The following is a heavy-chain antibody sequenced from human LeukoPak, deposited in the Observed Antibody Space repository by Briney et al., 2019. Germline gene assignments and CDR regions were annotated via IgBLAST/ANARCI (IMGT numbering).Heavy chain of an antibody. CDR2: IYYSGST. J-gene: IGHJ3*02. Sequence: PSETLSLTCTVSGGSISSYYWSWIRQPPGKGLEWIGDIYYSGSTNYNPSLKSRVTISVDTSKNQFSLKLSPVTAADTAVYYCARGGAYYYHSSGYYYENDAFDIWGQGTMVTLSS. CDR1: GGSISSYY. CDR3: ARGGAYYYHSSGYYYENDAFDI. V-gene: IGHV4-59*01. D-gene: IGHD3-22*01.